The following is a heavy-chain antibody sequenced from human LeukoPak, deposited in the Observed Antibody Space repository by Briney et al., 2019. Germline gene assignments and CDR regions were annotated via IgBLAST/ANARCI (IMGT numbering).Heavy chain of an antibody. CDR1: GDSISGYY. D-gene: IGHD5-18*01. CDR3: ARGWRGYSYGYDY. V-gene: IGHV4-59*12. J-gene: IGHJ4*02. CDR2: IHSSGTT. Sequence: SETLSLTCTVSGDSISGYYWSWIRQPPGKGLEWIAFIHSSGTTNYNPSLKSRVTMSVDTSKNQFSLKLSSVTAADTAVYYCARGWRGYSYGYDYWGQGTLVTVSS.